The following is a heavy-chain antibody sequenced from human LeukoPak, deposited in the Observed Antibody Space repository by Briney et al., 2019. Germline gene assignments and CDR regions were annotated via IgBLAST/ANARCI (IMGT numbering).Heavy chain of an antibody. J-gene: IGHJ5*02. V-gene: IGHV4-39*01. D-gene: IGHD3-10*01. Sequence: SETLSLTCTVSGGSISSSSYYWGWIPQPPGQGLECIGSIYYSGSTYYNPSLKSRVTISVATSKNQFSLRLSSVTAADTAVYYCARFEYYGSGDRGGQGTLVTVSS. CDR2: IYYSGST. CDR1: GGSISSSSYY. CDR3: ARFEYYGSGDR.